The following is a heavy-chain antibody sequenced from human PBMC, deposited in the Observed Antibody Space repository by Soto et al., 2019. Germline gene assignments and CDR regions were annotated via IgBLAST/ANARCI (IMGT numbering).Heavy chain of an antibody. CDR2: ISGSGGST. CDR1: GFTFSSYA. CDR3: VKGYCSSTSCYTYFDY. J-gene: IGHJ4*02. D-gene: IGHD2-2*02. V-gene: IGHV3-23*01. Sequence: GGSLRLSCAASGFTFSSYAMSWVRQAPGKGLEWVSAISGSGGSTYYADSVKGRFTISRDNSKNTLYLQMNSLRAEDTAVYYCVKGYCSSTSCYTYFDYWGQGTLVTVSS.